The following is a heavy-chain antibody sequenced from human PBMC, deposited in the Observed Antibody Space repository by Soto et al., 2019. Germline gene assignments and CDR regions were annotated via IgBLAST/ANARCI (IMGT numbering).Heavy chain of an antibody. Sequence: EVQLVETGGGLIQPGGSLRLSCAASGFTVSSNYMSWVRQAPGKGLEWVSVIYSGGSTYYADSVKGRFTISRDNSKNTVYLQMSSLRAEDTAVYYCARVYGDYSFDYWGQGTLVTVSS. CDR2: IYSGGST. V-gene: IGHV3-53*02. J-gene: IGHJ4*02. CDR3: ARVYGDYSFDY. D-gene: IGHD4-17*01. CDR1: GFTVSSNY.